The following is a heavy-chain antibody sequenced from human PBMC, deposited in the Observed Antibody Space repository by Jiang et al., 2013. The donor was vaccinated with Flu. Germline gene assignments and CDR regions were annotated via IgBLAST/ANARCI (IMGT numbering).Heavy chain of an antibody. CDR1: GYTFTNYY. Sequence: GAEVKKPGASVKVSCKASGYTFTNYYIHWVRQALGQGLEWMGIINPSGSSTSYAQKFQGRVTMTRDMSTNTVYMELSSLRSEDTAVYYCARDIGYCSGGSCQPDYWGQGTLVTVSS. CDR3: ARDIGYCSGGSCQPDY. D-gene: IGHD2-15*01. CDR2: INPSGSST. V-gene: IGHV1-46*01. J-gene: IGHJ4*02.